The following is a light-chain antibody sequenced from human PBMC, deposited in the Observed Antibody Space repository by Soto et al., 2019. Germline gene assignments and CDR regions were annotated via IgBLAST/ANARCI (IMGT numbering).Light chain of an antibody. CDR3: QQYGNSPLT. J-gene: IGKJ5*01. V-gene: IGKV3-20*01. CDR2: GAS. CDR1: QSVSSNY. Sequence: EIVLTQSPGTLSLSPGERATLSCRASQSVSSNYLVWYQQKPGQTPRLLIYGASNRATGIPDRFSGSGSGTDFTLTTSRLEPEDFAVYYCQQYGNSPLTFGQGTRPEIK.